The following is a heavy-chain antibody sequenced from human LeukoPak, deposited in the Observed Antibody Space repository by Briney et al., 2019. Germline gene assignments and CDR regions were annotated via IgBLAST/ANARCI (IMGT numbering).Heavy chain of an antibody. J-gene: IGHJ4*02. CDR3: ARGRYSSRSGGYYFDI. CDR2: IKKDGIEK. V-gene: IGHV3-7*01. D-gene: IGHD2-2*01. CDR1: RFTLSSDW. Sequence: GGSLRLSCVVSRFTLSSDWMSWVRQAPGKGLEWVANIKKDGIEKYYVESVKGRFTISRDNAKNSLSLQMNSLRAEDTAVYYCARGRYSSRSGGYYFDIWGQGTLVTVSS.